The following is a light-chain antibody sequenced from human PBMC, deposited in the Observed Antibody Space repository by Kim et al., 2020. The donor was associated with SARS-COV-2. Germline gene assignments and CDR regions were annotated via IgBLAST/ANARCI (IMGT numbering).Light chain of an antibody. V-gene: IGKV3-15*01. CDR1: QSVSSN. J-gene: IGKJ2*01. CDR3: QKYNNWPPSYT. CDR2: GAA. Sequence: EIVMTQSPATLSVSPGERATLSCRSSQSVSSNLAWYQQKPGQAPRHHIYGAATRGTGTPARFSGSGSGTEFTLTISSLQSEDFAVYYCQKYNNWPPSYTFGQGTKLEI.